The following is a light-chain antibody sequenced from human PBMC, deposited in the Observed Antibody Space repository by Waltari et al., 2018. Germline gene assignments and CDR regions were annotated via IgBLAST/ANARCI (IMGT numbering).Light chain of an antibody. V-gene: IGKV1-27*01. CDR3: QKYNSAPLT. CDR2: AAS. CDR1: RDILNF. Sequence: DIQMTQSPSSLSASVGDRVSITCRASRDILNFLAWYPQKPGKGPELLIYAASTLKSGVPSRFSGSGSGTEFTLTIRSLQPEDVATYYCQKYNSAPLTFGQGTKVEIK. J-gene: IGKJ1*01.